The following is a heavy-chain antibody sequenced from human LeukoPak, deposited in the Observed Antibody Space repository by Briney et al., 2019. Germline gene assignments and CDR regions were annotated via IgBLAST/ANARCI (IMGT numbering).Heavy chain of an antibody. J-gene: IGHJ5*02. CDR1: GFTFNTYW. Sequence: PGGSLRLSCAASGFTFNTYWMHWVRQAPGKGLVWVSRIKSDGSSTTYADSVKGRFTISRDNAKNTLYLQMNSLRAEDTDVYYCARGQQLDLFNWFDPWGQGTLVTVSS. D-gene: IGHD6-13*01. V-gene: IGHV3-74*01. CDR2: IKSDGSST. CDR3: ARGQQLDLFNWFDP.